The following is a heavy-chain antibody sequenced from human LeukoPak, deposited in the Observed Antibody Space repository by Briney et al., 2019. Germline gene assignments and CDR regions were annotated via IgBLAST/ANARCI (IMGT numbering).Heavy chain of an antibody. CDR1: GFTPNNYG. CDR3: ARDATAYYYGSGSYGGAFDI. V-gene: IGHV3-30*02. J-gene: IGHJ3*02. D-gene: IGHD3-10*01. CDR2: IRYNGNNQ. Sequence: GGSLRLSCAASGFTPNNYGMHWVRQAPGKGLEWVAFIRYNGNNQYYADSVKGRFTISRDNSKNTLYLQMNSLRAEDTAVYYCARDATAYYYGSGSYGGAFDIWGQGTMVTVSS.